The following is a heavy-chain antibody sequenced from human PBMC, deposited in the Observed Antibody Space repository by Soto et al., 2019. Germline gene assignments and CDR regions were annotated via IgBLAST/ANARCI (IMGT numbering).Heavy chain of an antibody. Sequence: SETLSLTCTVSGGSNSSGDDYWSWIRQPPGKGLEWIGYIYYSGSTYYNPSLKSRVTISVDTSKNQFSLKLSSVTAADTAVYYCARYCSGGSCYEGRSSLFDYWGQGTLVTVSS. CDR2: IYYSGST. V-gene: IGHV4-30-4*01. J-gene: IGHJ4*02. CDR1: GGSNSSGDDY. CDR3: ARYCSGGSCYEGRSSLFDY. D-gene: IGHD2-15*01.